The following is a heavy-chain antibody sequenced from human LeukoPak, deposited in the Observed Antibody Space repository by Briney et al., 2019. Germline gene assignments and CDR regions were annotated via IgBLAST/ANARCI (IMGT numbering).Heavy chain of an antibody. Sequence: PGRSLRLSCAASGFTFSSYAMHWVRQAPGKGLEWVAVISHDGSNKYYADSVKGRFTISRDNSKNTLYLQMNSLRAEDTAVYYCARDFEWLRSGYFDYWGQGTLVTVSS. CDR3: ARDFEWLRSGYFDY. CDR1: GFTFSSYA. V-gene: IGHV3-30-3*01. J-gene: IGHJ4*02. CDR2: ISHDGSNK. D-gene: IGHD5-12*01.